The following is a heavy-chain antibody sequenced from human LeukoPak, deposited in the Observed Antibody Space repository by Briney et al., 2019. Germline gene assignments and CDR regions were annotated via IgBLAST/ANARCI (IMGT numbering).Heavy chain of an antibody. J-gene: IGHJ6*03. CDR2: IYYSGST. V-gene: IGHV4-31*03. Sequence: SQTLSLTCTVSGGSISSGGYYWSWIRQHPGKGLEWIGYIYYSGSTYYNPSLKSRVAISVDTSKNRFSLKLSSVTAADTAVYYCARDVMGFMDVWGKGTTVTVSS. CDR1: GGSISSGGYY. D-gene: IGHD1-26*01. CDR3: ARDVMGFMDV.